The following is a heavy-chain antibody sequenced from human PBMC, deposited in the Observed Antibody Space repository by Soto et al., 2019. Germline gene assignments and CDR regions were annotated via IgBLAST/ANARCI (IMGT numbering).Heavy chain of an antibody. Sequence: EVQLVESGGDLVQPGGSLKLSCTGLGFNFSGSALHWVRQPSGKGLEWVGCIRGRAKKYATSYAASVRGRFYLSRDDSKNTAFLQMNSLRDEDTGVYFCCGRGGDSLQDIWGQGTLVTVSS. CDR3: CGRGGDSLQDI. CDR2: IRGRAKKYAT. CDR1: GFNFSGSA. V-gene: IGHV3-73*01. J-gene: IGHJ4*02. D-gene: IGHD4-17*01.